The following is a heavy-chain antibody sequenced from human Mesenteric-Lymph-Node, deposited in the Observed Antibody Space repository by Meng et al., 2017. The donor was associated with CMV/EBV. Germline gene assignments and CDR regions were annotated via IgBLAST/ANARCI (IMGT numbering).Heavy chain of an antibody. CDR2: IKEDGSEK. V-gene: IGHV3-7*01. CDR3: ATFEYSSSLEFGYFNY. CDR1: GITFSTYW. J-gene: IGHJ4*02. Sequence: GESLKISCAASGITFSTYWMSWVRQAPGKGLEWVASIKEDGSEKHHVDSVKGRFTISRDNAQNSVFLQMHSLGAEDTAVYYCATFEYSSSLEFGYFNYWGQGTLVTVSS. D-gene: IGHD6-6*01.